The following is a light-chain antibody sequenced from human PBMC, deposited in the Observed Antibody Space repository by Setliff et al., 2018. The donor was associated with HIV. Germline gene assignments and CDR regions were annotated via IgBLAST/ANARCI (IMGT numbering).Light chain of an antibody. CDR1: SSDVGTYNY. CDR2: EVS. V-gene: IGLV2-14*01. CDR3: SSYTSNNLYG. Sequence: QSVLTQPASVSGSPGQSITISCTGTSSDVGTYNYVSWYQQHPGKAPKLMIYEVSNRPSGVSNRFSGSKSGNTASLTISGLQAEDEADYYCSSYTSNNLYGVGTGTKVTV. J-gene: IGLJ1*01.